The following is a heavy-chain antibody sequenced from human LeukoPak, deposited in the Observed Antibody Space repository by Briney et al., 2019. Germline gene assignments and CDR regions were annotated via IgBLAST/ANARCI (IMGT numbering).Heavy chain of an antibody. CDR2: TSYDGSNK. D-gene: IGHD6-13*01. J-gene: IGHJ6*03. Sequence: GGSLRLSCVASGFTLSTYAIHWVRQAPGKGLEWVAVTSYDGSNKYYADSVKGRFTISRDNAKNSLYLQMNSLRAEDTALYFCARDATTEPGTVYMDVWGKGTTVTISS. V-gene: IGHV3-30*04. CDR3: ARDATTEPGTVYMDV. CDR1: GFTLSTYA.